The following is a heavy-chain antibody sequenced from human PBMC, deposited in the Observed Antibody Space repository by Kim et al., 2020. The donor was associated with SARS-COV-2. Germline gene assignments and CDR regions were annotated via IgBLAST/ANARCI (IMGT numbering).Heavy chain of an antibody. V-gene: IGHV3-23*01. J-gene: IGHJ4*02. CDR3: AKVQGQQLASRYYFDY. Sequence: SVKGRFTISRDNSKTTLYLQMNSLRAEDTAVYYCAKVQGQQLASRYYFDYWGQGTLVTVSS. D-gene: IGHD6-13*01.